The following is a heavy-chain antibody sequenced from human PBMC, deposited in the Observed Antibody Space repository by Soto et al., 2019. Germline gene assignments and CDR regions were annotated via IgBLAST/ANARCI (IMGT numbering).Heavy chain of an antibody. CDR2: ISGSGSST. CDR1: GFTFSSYA. V-gene: IGHV3-23*01. Sequence: EVQLLESGGGLVQPGGSLRLSCADSGFTFSSYAMSWVRQAPGKGLEWVSVISGSGSSTYYADSVKGRFTISRDNSKKTLYVQMNSLRAEDTAVYYCAKMSDFWSGSPTYHFDYWGQGTQVTVSS. D-gene: IGHD3-3*01. CDR3: AKMSDFWSGSPTYHFDY. J-gene: IGHJ4*02.